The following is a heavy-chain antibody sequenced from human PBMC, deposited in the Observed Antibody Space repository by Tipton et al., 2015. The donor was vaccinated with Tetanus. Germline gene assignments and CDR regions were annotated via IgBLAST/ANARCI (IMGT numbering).Heavy chain of an antibody. Sequence: QSGPEVKKPGSSVKVSCETSGGSFSTYITSWVRQAPGQGLEWMGSIIPVFGTITYAQKFQGRVTITADKSTNTAHMSLSSLRSEDTAVYYCARVKGGTREYCAIKYWGPGTLVTVSS. J-gene: IGHJ4*02. D-gene: IGHD1-7*01. CDR3: ARVKGGTREYCAIKY. CDR1: GGSFSTYI. CDR2: IIPVFGTI. V-gene: IGHV1-69*06.